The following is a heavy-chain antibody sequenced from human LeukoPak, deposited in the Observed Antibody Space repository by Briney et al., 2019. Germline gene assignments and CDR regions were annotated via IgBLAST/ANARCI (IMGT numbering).Heavy chain of an antibody. CDR3: ARSGYSYGLADY. V-gene: IGHV4-59*01. CDR2: IYYNGDT. CDR1: GGSISSDY. J-gene: IGHJ4*02. D-gene: IGHD5-18*01. Sequence: SETLSLTCTVFGGSISSDYWSWIRQPPGKGLEWIGYIYYNGDTNYNPSLKSRVTISVDTSKNQFSLKLSSVTAADTAVYYCARSGYSYGLADYWGQGTLVTVSS.